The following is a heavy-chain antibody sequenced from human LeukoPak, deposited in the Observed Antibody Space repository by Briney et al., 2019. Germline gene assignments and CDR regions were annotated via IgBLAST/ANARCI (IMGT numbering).Heavy chain of an antibody. CDR2: IYTSGST. J-gene: IGHJ6*03. CDR1: GGSISSYY. D-gene: IGHD2-2*03. Sequence: ASETLSLTCTVSGGSISSYYWSWIRQPAGKGLEWIGRIYTSGSTNYNPSLKSRVTMSVDTSKNQFSLKLSSVTAADTAVYYCARAAGYCSSTSCYYYYYYYMDVWGKGTTVTVSS. CDR3: ARAAGYCSSTSCYYYYYYYMDV. V-gene: IGHV4-4*07.